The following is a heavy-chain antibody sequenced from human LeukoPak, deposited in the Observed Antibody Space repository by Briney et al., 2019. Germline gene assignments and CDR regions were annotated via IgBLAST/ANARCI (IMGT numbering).Heavy chain of an antibody. J-gene: IGHJ6*02. V-gene: IGHV3-33*08. CDR2: IWYDGSNK. CDR3: ARLNGGTYYYGMDV. D-gene: IGHD3-16*01. Sequence: QPGRSLRLSCAASGFTFSSYGMHWVRQAPGKGLEWVAVIWYDGSNKYYPDSVKGRFTISRDNSKNTLYLQMNSLRAEDTAVYYCARLNGGTYYYGMDVWGQGTTVTVSS. CDR1: GFTFSSYG.